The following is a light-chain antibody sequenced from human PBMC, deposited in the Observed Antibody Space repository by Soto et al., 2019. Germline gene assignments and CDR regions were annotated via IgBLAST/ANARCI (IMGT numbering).Light chain of an antibody. Sequence: EIVLTQSPATLSLSPGERAPLSCRASKSVSSYLAWYQQKPGQAPRLLIYDASNRATGIPARFSGSGSGTDFTLTISSLEPEDFAVYYCQQRSNSYTFGQGTKLEIK. CDR1: KSVSSY. CDR3: QQRSNSYT. J-gene: IGKJ2*01. V-gene: IGKV3-11*01. CDR2: DAS.